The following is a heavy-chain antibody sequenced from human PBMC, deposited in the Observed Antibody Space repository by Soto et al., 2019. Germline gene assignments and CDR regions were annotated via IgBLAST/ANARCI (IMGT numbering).Heavy chain of an antibody. D-gene: IGHD1-26*01. CDR1: GFTFSSYA. CDR3: ARRGSGSYCDY. V-gene: IGHV3-23*01. CDR2: ISGSGGST. Sequence: EVQLLESGGGLVQPGGSLRLSCAASGFTFSSYAMRWVRQAPVKGLEWVSAISGSGGSTYYADSVKGRVTISRDNSKNRLYLQMNSLRAEDPAVYYCARRGSGSYCDYWGQGTLVTVSS. J-gene: IGHJ4*02.